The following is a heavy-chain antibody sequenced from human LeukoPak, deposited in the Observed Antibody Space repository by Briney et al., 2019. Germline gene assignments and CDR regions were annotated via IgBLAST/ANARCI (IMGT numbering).Heavy chain of an antibody. Sequence: GGSLRLSCAASGFTFSSYGMHWVRQAPGKGLEWVSFISYDGSNKVHADSVMGRFTISRDNSKNAVDLQLNSLRDEDTAVYYCAKDWGQRGVGASLGHWGQGTLVIVSS. J-gene: IGHJ4*02. V-gene: IGHV3-30*18. CDR3: AKDWGQRGVGASLGH. CDR1: GFTFSSYG. D-gene: IGHD1-26*01. CDR2: ISYDGSNK.